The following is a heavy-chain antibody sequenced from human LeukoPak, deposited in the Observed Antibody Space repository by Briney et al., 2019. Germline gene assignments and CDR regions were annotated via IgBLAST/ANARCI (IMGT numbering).Heavy chain of an antibody. CDR1: GGSFSGYY. D-gene: IGHD5-24*01. J-gene: IGHJ4*02. Sequence: PSETLSLTCAVYGGSFSGYYWSWIRQPPGKGLEWIGVINHSGSTNYNPSLKSRVTISVDTSKNQFSLKLSSVTAADTAVYYCARAPFEMATIGGPFDYWGQGTLVTVSS. V-gene: IGHV4-34*01. CDR3: ARAPFEMATIGGPFDY. CDR2: INHSGST.